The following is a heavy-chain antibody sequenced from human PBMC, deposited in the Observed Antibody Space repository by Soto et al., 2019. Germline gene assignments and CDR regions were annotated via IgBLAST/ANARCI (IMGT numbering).Heavy chain of an antibody. D-gene: IGHD1-7*01. CDR3: ASDGSSIWNYEAFDI. CDR2: ISAYNGNT. V-gene: IGHV1-18*04. CDR1: GYTFTSYG. Sequence: QVQLVQSGAEVKKPGASVKVSCKASGYTFTSYGISWVRQAPGQGLEWMGWISAYNGNTNYAQKRQGRVTMATDTSTSTAYMELRSLRSDDTAVYYCASDGSSIWNYEAFDIWGQGTMVTVSS. J-gene: IGHJ3*02.